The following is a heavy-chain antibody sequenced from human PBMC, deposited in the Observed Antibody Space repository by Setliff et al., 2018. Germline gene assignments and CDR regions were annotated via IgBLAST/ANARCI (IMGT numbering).Heavy chain of an antibody. CDR3: ARVGTGSLLDY. V-gene: IGHV7-4-1*02. J-gene: IGHJ4*02. CDR1: GYTFTTYA. CDR2: INTNTGNP. D-gene: IGHD1-1*01. Sequence: ASVKVSCKASGYTFTTYAIGWMRQAPGHGLEWMGWINTNTGNPTSAQGFTGRFVFSLDTSVSTAYLQISSLKAEDTALYYCARVGTGSLLDYWGQGTLVTVSS.